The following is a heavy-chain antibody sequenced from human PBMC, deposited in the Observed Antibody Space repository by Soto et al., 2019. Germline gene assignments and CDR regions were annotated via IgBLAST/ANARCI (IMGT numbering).Heavy chain of an antibody. CDR1: GGSFMSGSYS. CDR2: VYHTGRT. Sequence: KSSETLSLTCTVSGGSFMSGSYSWSWIRQPPGKGLEWIGYVYHTGRTSYNPSLKSRVSISMDTSKNQFSLNLDSVTAADTAVYFCARDFAYFDSWGQGTLVTVSS. J-gene: IGHJ4*02. CDR3: ARDFAYFDS. V-gene: IGHV4-61*01. D-gene: IGHD3-3*01.